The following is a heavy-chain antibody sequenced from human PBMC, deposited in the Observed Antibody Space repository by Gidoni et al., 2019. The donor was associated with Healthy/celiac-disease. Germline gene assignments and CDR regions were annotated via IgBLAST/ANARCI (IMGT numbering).Heavy chain of an antibody. J-gene: IGHJ4*02. Sequence: TFSNYAMHWVRQAPGKGLAWVAVISYDGSNKYYADSVKGRFTISRDNSKNTLYLQMNSLRAEDTAVYYCARDPRVYCSGGSCYTLDYWGQGTRVTGSS. CDR2: ISYDGSNK. CDR1: TFSNYA. D-gene: IGHD2-15*01. V-gene: IGHV3-30-3*01. CDR3: ARDPRVYCSGGSCYTLDY.